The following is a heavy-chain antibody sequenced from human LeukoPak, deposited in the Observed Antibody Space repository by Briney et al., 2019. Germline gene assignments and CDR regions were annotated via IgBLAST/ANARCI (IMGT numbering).Heavy chain of an antibody. CDR1: GFTFSSYS. V-gene: IGHV3-21*06. D-gene: IGHD2-21*02. J-gene: IGHJ3*02. CDR2: ISSSSSYI. CDR3: ARESVTDISRQSDAFDI. Sequence: GGSLRLSCAASGFTFSSYSMNWVRQAPGKGLEWVSSISSSSSYIYYADSVKGRFTISRDNAKNTLYLQMNNLRVEDTAVYYCARESVTDISRQSDAFDIWGQGTMVTVS.